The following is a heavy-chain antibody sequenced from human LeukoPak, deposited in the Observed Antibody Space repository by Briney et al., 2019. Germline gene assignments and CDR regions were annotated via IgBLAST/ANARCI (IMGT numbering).Heavy chain of an antibody. J-gene: IGHJ4*02. CDR1: GFTFDDYA. D-gene: IGHD5-24*01. CDR2: ISWNSGSI. V-gene: IGHV3-9*01. CDR3: AKDSTAMATMAGDY. Sequence: GGSLRLSCAASGFTFDDYAMHWVRQAPGKGLEWVSGISWNSGSIGYADSVKGRFTISRDNAKNSLYLQMNSLRAEDTALYYCAKDSTAMATMAGDYWGQGTLVTVSS.